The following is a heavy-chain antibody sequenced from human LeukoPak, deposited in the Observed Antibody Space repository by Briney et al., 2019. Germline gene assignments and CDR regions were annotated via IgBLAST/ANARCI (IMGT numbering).Heavy chain of an antibody. CDR1: GFTFSSYA. Sequence: GGSLRLSCAASGFTFSSYAMHWVRQAPGKGLEWVAVISYDGSNKYYADSVKGRFTISRDNAKNSLYLQMNSLRAEDTAVYYCARELAAAYWFDPWGQGTLVTVSS. J-gene: IGHJ5*02. V-gene: IGHV3-30-3*01. CDR3: ARELAAAYWFDP. CDR2: ISYDGSNK. D-gene: IGHD6-13*01.